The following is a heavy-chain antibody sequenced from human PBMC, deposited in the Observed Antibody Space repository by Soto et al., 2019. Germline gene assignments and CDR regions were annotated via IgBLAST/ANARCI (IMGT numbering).Heavy chain of an antibody. CDR1: GGTFSSYA. D-gene: IGHD6-13*01. V-gene: IGHV1-69*01. CDR3: ARGGRIAAADYYYYGMDV. J-gene: IGHJ6*02. CDR2: IIPIFGTA. Sequence: QVQLVQSGAEVKKPGYSVKVSCKASGGTFSSYAISWVRQAPGQGLEWMGGIIPIFGTANYAQKFQGRVTSTADESTSTAYMELSSLRSEDTAVYYCARGGRIAAADYYYYGMDVWGQGTTVTVSS.